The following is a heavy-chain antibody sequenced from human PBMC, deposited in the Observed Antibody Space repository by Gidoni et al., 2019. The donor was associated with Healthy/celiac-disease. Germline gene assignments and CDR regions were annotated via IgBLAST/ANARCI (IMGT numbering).Heavy chain of an antibody. J-gene: IGHJ4*02. CDR3: AKDNSITIFGVVGSCDY. V-gene: IGHV3-23*01. Sequence: EVQLLESGGGLVQPGGSLRLSCAASGFTFSSYAMSWVRQAPGKGLEWVSAISGNGGSTYYADSVKGRFTISRDNSKNTLYLQMNSLRAEDTAVYYCAKDNSITIFGVVGSCDYWGQGTLVTVSS. CDR2: ISGNGGST. D-gene: IGHD3-3*01. CDR1: GFTFSSYA.